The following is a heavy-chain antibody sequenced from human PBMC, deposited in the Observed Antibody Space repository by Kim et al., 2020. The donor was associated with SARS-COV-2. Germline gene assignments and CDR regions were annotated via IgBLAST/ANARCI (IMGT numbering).Heavy chain of an antibody. CDR2: ISAYNGNT. V-gene: IGHV1-18*04. D-gene: IGHD3-16*02. CDR3: ARAVVIMITFGGVIVTDDY. J-gene: IGHJ4*02. CDR1: GYTFTSYG. Sequence: ASVKVSCKASGYTFTSYGISWVRQAPGQGLEWMGWISAYNGNTNYAQKLQGRVTMTTDTSTSTAYMELRSLRSDDTAVYYCARAVVIMITFGGVIVTDDYWGQGTLVTVSS.